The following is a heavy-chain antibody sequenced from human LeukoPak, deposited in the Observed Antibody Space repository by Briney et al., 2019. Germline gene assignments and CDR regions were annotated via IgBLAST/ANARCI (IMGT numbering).Heavy chain of an antibody. J-gene: IGHJ5*01. CDR3: VTHEVTVITRSTFDC. CDR1: GFTFSNYW. D-gene: IGHD4-23*01. V-gene: IGHV3-7*01. CDR2: VKPDESEK. Sequence: GGSLRLSCAASGFTFSNYWMSWVRQAPGKGLEWVANVKPDESEKYYGDSVKGRFTISRDNAKNSLYLQMHSLRVDDTAVYYCVTHEVTVITRSTFDCWGQGTLLTVSS.